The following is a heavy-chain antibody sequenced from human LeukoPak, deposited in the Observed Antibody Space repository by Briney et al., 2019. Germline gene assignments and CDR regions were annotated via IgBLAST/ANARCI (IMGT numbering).Heavy chain of an antibody. Sequence: GGSLRLSCAASGFTFSSYSMNWVRQAPGKGLEWVSYISSSSSTIYYADSVKGRFTISRDNAKNSLYLQMNSLRAEDTAVYYCARGAMSSSWFPLDGKNWFDPWGQGTLVTVSS. CDR1: GFTFSSYS. J-gene: IGHJ5*02. CDR2: ISSSSSTI. CDR3: ARGAMSSSWFPLDGKNWFDP. V-gene: IGHV3-48*04. D-gene: IGHD6-13*01.